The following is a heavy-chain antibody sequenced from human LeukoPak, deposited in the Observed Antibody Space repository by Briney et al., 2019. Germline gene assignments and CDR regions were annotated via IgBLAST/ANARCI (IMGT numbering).Heavy chain of an antibody. Sequence: QAGGSLRLSCAASGFTVSSNYMSWVRQAPGKGLEWVSVIYSGGSTYYADSVKGRFTISRDNSKNTLYLQMNSLRAEDTAVYYCAKDQGRVAAAETYYYYGMDVWGQGTTVTVSS. V-gene: IGHV3-66*01. CDR3: AKDQGRVAAAETYYYYGMDV. D-gene: IGHD6-13*01. CDR2: IYSGGST. CDR1: GFTVSSNY. J-gene: IGHJ6*02.